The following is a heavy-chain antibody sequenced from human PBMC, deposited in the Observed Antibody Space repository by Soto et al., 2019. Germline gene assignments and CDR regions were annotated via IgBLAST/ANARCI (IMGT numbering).Heavy chain of an antibody. CDR1: GFTFSDYG. D-gene: IGHD3-9*01. V-gene: IGHV3-7*03. CDR2: IKCDGAEK. CDR3: ARDGVATGLYFDH. Sequence: GGSLRLSWAPSGFTFSDYGMNWVRQAPGNGLEWGASIKCDGAEKTYVDSVKGRFTISRDNPKNSVYLQMASLRAADTAVYYCARDGVATGLYFDHWGKGTPVTVAS. J-gene: IGHJ4*02.